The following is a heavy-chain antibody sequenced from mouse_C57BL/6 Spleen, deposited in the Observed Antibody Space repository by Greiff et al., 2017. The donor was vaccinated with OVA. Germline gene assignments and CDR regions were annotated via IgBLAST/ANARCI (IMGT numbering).Heavy chain of an antibody. Sequence: QVQLQQPGAELVKPAASVTLSCKASGYTFTSYWMHWVPQRPGRGLAWLGRIDPNSGGNKYNEKFKSKATLTVDKPASTADMQLSSLKSEDSAVYYCARDGVLDYFDYWGKGTTLTVSA. CDR2: IDPNSGGN. CDR3: ARDGVLDYFDY. CDR1: GYTFTSYW. J-gene: IGHJ2*01. V-gene: IGHV1-72*01.